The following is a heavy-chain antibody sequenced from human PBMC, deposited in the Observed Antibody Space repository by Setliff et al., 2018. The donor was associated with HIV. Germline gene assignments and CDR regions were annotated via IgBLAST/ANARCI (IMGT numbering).Heavy chain of an antibody. Sequence: PSETLSLTCAVSGYSIRDNFFWGWVRQPPGKGLEWIGSIFYTGTTYYNPSLKSRVTMSVDTSKNQLSLKLRSVTAADTAVYYCARARITMTGGRLEPYAFDRWGQGTKVTVSS. J-gene: IGHJ3*01. V-gene: IGHV4-38-2*01. CDR2: IFYTGTT. CDR1: GYSIRDNFF. CDR3: ARARITMTGGRLEPYAFDR. D-gene: IGHD3-22*01.